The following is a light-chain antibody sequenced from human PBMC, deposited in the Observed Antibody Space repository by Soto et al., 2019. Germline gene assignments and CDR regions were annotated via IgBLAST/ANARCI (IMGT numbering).Light chain of an antibody. CDR2: KAS. Sequence: DIQMTQSPSTLSASVGDRVTITCRASQSIHSYLAWYQQKPGKAPKLLIYKASSLESGVPSRFSGRGSGTEFTLTVSSLQPDDFATYYCQQYNSYSPVTVGGGTKVEIK. CDR3: QQYNSYSPVT. V-gene: IGKV1-5*03. CDR1: QSIHSY. J-gene: IGKJ4*01.